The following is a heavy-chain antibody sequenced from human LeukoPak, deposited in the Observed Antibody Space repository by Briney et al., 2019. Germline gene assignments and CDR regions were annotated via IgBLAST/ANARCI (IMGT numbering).Heavy chain of an antibody. V-gene: IGHV1-2*02. CDR1: GYTFTDFH. J-gene: IGHJ5*02. CDR2: INPNSGGT. Sequence: ASVKVSCKASGYTFTDFHMHWVRQAPGQGLEWMGWINPNSGGTNYAQKFQGRVTMTRDTSISTVYMELSRLRSDDTAVYYCARDRLRLGYERTNWFDPWGQGTLVTVSS. D-gene: IGHD2-15*01. CDR3: ARDRLRLGYERTNWFDP.